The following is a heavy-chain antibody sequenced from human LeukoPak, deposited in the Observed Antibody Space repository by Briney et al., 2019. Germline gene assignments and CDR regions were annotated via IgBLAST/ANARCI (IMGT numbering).Heavy chain of an antibody. J-gene: IGHJ5*02. V-gene: IGHV3-48*03. CDR1: GFTFSSYE. Sequence: PGGSLRLSCAASGFTFSSYEMNWVRQAPGKGLEWVSYISSSGSTIYYADSVKGRFTISRDNAKNSLYLQMNSLRAEDTAVYYCARVYSGYDFGGWFDPWGQGTLVTVSS. CDR3: ARVYSGYDFGGWFDP. CDR2: ISSSGSTI. D-gene: IGHD5-12*01.